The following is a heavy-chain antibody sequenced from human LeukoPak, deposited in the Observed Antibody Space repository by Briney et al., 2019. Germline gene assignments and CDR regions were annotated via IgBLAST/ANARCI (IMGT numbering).Heavy chain of an antibody. CDR3: AKDEVGATSMDY. Sequence: PGGSLRLSCAASGFTFSTYGMHWVRQAPGKGLEWVAFIRSDGGDEQYADSVKGRFTISRDNSKNTLYMQINSLRAEDTAVVYCAKDEVGATSMDYWGQGTLVTVSS. V-gene: IGHV3-30*02. CDR2: IRSDGGDE. J-gene: IGHJ4*02. CDR1: GFTFSTYG. D-gene: IGHD1-26*01.